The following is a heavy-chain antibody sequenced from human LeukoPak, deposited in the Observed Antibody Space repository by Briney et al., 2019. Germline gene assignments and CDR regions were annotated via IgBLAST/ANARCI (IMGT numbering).Heavy chain of an antibody. V-gene: IGHV4-31*03. CDR1: GGSISSGGYY. D-gene: IGHD2-21*02. J-gene: IGHJ5*02. CDR2: IYYSGST. Sequence: SETLSLTCTVSGGSISSGGYYWSWIRQHPGKGLEWIGYIYYSGSTYYNPSFKSRVTISVDTSKNQFSLKLSSVTAADTAVYYCARGIWAYCGGDCHRWFDPWGQGTLVTVSS. CDR3: ARGIWAYCGGDCHRWFDP.